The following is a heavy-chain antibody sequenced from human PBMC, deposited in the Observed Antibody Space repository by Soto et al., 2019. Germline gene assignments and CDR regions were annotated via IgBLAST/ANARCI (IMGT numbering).Heavy chain of an antibody. CDR2: VNPNNGDT. Sequence: QVQLVQSGAELKKPGASVKVSCKASGYTFSNYDMNWVRQATGQGPEWIGWVNPNNGDTGYAQKCQGRVPLTTDISTSTAYLELTSLRSEDTAIYYCAKVSREGSAIDFDYWGQGTLITVSS. J-gene: IGHJ4*02. CDR3: AKVSREGSAIDFDY. V-gene: IGHV1-8*01. D-gene: IGHD3-10*01. CDR1: GYTFSNYD.